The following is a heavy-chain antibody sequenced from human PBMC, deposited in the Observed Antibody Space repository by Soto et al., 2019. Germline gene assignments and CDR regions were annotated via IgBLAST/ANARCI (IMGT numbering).Heavy chain of an antibody. CDR1: GGSISSGGYY. CDR3: ARGLSVILFDY. Sequence: QVQLQESGPGLVKPSQTLSLTCTVSGGSISSGGYYWTWIRQYPGKGLEWIGYIYYSGSTFYNPSLKSRVSISVDTSKNQFSLNLSSVTAADTAVYYCARGLSVILFDYWGQGTLVTVSS. D-gene: IGHD2-21*01. V-gene: IGHV4-31*03. CDR2: IYYSGST. J-gene: IGHJ4*02.